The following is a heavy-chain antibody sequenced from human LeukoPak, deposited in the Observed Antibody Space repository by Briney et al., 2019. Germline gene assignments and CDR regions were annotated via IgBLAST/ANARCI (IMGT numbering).Heavy chain of an antibody. CDR2: ISSSSSTI. CDR1: GFTFSSYS. D-gene: IGHD3-22*01. Sequence: GGSLRLSCAASGFTFSSYSMNWVRQARGKGVEGGSYISSSSSTIYYADSVRGRFTISRDNAKNSLFLQMNSLRAEDTAVYYCARDYYDSSGYYYGGYWGQGTLVTVSS. CDR3: ARDYYDSSGYYYGGY. J-gene: IGHJ4*02. V-gene: IGHV3-48*01.